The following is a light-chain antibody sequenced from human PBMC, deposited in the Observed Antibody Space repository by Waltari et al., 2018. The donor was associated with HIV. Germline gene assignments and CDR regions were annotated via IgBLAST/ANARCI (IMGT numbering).Light chain of an antibody. CDR3: QVWDTNSDHRV. CDR1: NIGTRR. V-gene: IGLV3-21*02. J-gene: IGLJ2*01. CDR2: DDI. Sequence: SSVLTHTPSVSVAPGPPARITCGVDNIGTRRVHGYQQKPGQAPVLVVYDDIDRPSGIPERFSGSRSGNTATLTISRVEVGDEDDYYCQVWDTNSDHRVFGGGTKLTVL.